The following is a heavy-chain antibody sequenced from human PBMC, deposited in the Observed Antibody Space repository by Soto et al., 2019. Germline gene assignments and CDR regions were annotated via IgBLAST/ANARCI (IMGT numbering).Heavy chain of an antibody. CDR2: ITFSGNTV. Sequence: PGGSLRLSCAASGFTFSDSYMSWIRQAPGKGLEWISYITFSGNTVYYADSLKGRFTISRDNAKNSLYLQMNRLRAADTAVYYCARVSWREKYGMDVWGQGTTVTVS. V-gene: IGHV3-11*01. CDR1: GFTFSDSY. J-gene: IGHJ6*02. CDR3: ARVSWREKYGMDV.